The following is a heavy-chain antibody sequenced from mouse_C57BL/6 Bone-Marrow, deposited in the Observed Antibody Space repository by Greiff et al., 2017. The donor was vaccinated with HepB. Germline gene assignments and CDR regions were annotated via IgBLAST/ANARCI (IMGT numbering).Heavy chain of an antibody. J-gene: IGHJ3*01. D-gene: IGHD3-2*02. Sequence: EVKLVESGAELVRPGASVKLSCTASGFNIKDDYMHWVKQRPEQGLEWIGWIDPENGDTEYASKFQGKATITADTSSNTAYLQLSSLTSEDTAVYYCTPDSSAFAYWGQGTLVTVSA. CDR3: TPDSSAFAY. V-gene: IGHV14-4*01. CDR2: IDPENGDT. CDR1: GFNIKDDY.